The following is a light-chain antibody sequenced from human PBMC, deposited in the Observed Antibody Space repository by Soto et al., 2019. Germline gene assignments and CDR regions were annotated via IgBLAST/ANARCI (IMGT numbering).Light chain of an antibody. CDR2: GAS. J-gene: IGKJ1*01. CDR3: QQYGSSPWS. Sequence: EIVLTQSPGTLSLSPGERATLSCRGSQSVSSSYLAWYQQKPGQAPRLLIYGASSRATDIPDRFRGSGAWTDFNLPISRLEPEDLAVYYCQQYGSSPWSFAQGTKVDIK. CDR1: QSVSSSY. V-gene: IGKV3-20*01.